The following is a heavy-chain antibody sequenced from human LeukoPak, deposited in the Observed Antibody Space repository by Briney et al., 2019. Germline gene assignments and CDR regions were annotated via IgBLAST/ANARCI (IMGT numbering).Heavy chain of an antibody. V-gene: IGHV3-21*01. Sequence: KAGGSLRLSCAASGFTFSNYGMNWVRQTPDKGLEWVASISSTSSYIYYTGSVRGRFTISRDNTKNSLYLQMNSLRAEDTAVYYCAHSKTCYYDSSGYFCLYGMDGWGQGTTVTVSS. CDR1: GFTFSNYG. CDR3: AHSKTCYYDSSGYFCLYGMDG. J-gene: IGHJ6*02. CDR2: ISSTSSYI. D-gene: IGHD3-22*01.